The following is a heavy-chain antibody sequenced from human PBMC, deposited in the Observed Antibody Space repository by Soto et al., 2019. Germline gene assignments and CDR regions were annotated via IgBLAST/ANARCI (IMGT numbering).Heavy chain of an antibody. Sequence: GASVKVSCKASGYTFTDYGISWVRQAPGQGLEWIGWISAYNGNTNNAQKLQGRVTMTTDSSTSTAYMELRSLRSDDTAVYYCARVGDIVVVGPWFDPWGQGPLVTVSS. CDR3: ARVGDIVVVGPWFDP. D-gene: IGHD2-2*01. V-gene: IGHV1-18*04. CDR2: ISAYNGNT. J-gene: IGHJ5*02. CDR1: GYTFTDYG.